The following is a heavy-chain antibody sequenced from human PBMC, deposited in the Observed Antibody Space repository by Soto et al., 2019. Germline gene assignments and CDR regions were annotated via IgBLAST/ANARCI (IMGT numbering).Heavy chain of an antibody. CDR3: ARPARGKYYGMDV. D-gene: IGHD3-10*01. CDR1: GYSFTSYW. Sequence: GESLKISCKGSGYSFTSYWIGWVRQMPGKGLEWMGIIYPGDSDTRYSPSFQGQATISADKSISTAYLQWSSLKASDTAMYYCARPARGKYYGMDVWGQGTTVTVSS. V-gene: IGHV5-51*01. CDR2: IYPGDSDT. J-gene: IGHJ6*02.